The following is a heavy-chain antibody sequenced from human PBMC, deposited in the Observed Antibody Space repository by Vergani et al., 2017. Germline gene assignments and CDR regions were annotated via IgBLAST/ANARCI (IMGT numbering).Heavy chain of an antibody. CDR3: ARRKGYCSSTSCYTDDY. CDR2: MNPNSGNT. J-gene: IGHJ4*02. CDR1: GGTFSSYA. Sequence: QVQLVQSGAEVKKPGSSVKVSCKASGGTFSSYAISWVRQAPGQGLEWMGWMNPNSGNTGYAQKFQGRVTMTRNTSISTAYMELSSLRSEDTAVYYCARRKGYCSSTSCYTDDYWGQGTLVTVSS. D-gene: IGHD2-2*02. V-gene: IGHV1-8*02.